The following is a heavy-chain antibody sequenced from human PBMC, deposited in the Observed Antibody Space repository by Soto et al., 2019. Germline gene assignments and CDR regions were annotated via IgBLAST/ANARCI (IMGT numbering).Heavy chain of an antibody. CDR3: ARDLGSYDSSGYCDY. CDR2: IIPIFGTA. D-gene: IGHD3-22*01. V-gene: IGHV1-69*13. J-gene: IGHJ4*02. Sequence: WASVKVSCKASGGTFSSYAISWVRQAPGQGLEWMGGIIPIFGTANYAQKFQGRVTITADESTSTAYMELSSLRSEDTAVYYCARDLGSYDSSGYCDYWGQGTLVTVSS. CDR1: GGTFSSYA.